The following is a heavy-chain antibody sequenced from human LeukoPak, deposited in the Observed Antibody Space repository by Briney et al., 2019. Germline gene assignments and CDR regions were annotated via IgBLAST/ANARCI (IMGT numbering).Heavy chain of an antibody. CDR3: ARGMDYYDSSGYYWGYYFDY. CDR1: GYTFTSYG. V-gene: IGHV1-18*01. CDR2: ISAYNGNT. J-gene: IGHJ4*02. Sequence: ASVKVSCKASGYTFTSYGISWVRQAPGQGLEWMGWISAYNGNTNYAQKLQGRVTMTTDTSTSTAYMGLRSLRSDDTAVYYCARGMDYYDSSGYYWGYYFDYWGQGTLVTVSS. D-gene: IGHD3-22*01.